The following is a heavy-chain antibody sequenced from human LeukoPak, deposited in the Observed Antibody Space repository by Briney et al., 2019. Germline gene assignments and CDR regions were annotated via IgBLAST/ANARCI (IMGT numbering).Heavy chain of an antibody. CDR2: IYHSGST. D-gene: IGHD5-12*01. CDR3: ARGQSASGYDLGRYHY. Sequence: SGTLSLTCDVSGGSMSSSNWWSWVRQPPGKGLEWIGEIYHSGSTNYNPSLKSRVTISVDKSKNQFSLKLSSVTAADTAVYYCARGQSASGYDLGRYHYWGQGTLVTVSS. J-gene: IGHJ4*02. CDR1: GGSMSSSNW. V-gene: IGHV4-4*02.